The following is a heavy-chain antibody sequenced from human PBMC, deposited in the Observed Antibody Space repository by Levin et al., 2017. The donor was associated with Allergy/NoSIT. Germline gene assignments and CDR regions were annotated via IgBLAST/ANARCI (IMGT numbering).Heavy chain of an antibody. D-gene: IGHD3-9*01. CDR3: ARDQTSYYDILTGYYHTSYFDY. CDR1: GGSISSSSYY. Sequence: SETLSLTCTVSGGSISSSSYYWGWIRQPPGTGLEWIGSIYYSGSTYYNPSLKSRVTISVDTSKNQFSLKLSSVTAADTAVYYCARDQTSYYDILTGYYHTSYFDYWGQGTLVTVSS. J-gene: IGHJ4*02. CDR2: IYYSGST. V-gene: IGHV4-39*07.